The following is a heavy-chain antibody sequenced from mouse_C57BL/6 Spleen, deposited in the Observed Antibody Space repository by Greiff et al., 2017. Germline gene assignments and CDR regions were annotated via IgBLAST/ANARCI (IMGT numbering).Heavy chain of an antibody. CDR3: ARWYDYDGACFAY. D-gene: IGHD2-4*01. CDR1: GYTFTDYY. Sequence: EVQLQQSGPELVKPGASVKISCKASGYTFTDYYMNWVKQSHGKSLEWIGDINPNNGGTSYNQKFKGKATLTVDKSSSTAYMELRSLTSEDSAVYYCARWYDYDGACFAYWGQGTLVTVS. CDR2: INPNNGGT. J-gene: IGHJ3*01. V-gene: IGHV1-26*01.